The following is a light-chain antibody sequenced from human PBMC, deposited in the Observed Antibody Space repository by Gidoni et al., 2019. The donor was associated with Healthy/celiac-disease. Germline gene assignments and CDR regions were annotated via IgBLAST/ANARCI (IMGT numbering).Light chain of an antibody. CDR3: QQSYSTPPT. V-gene: IGKV1-39*01. CDR1: QSSSSY. CDR2: AAS. Sequence: DIQMTQSPSSLSASVGDRVTITCRASQSSSSYLNWYQQKPGNAPKLLVYAASSLQSGVPSRFSGSGSGTDFTLTISSLQPEDFATYHCQQSYSTPPTFGQGTKVEIK. J-gene: IGKJ1*01.